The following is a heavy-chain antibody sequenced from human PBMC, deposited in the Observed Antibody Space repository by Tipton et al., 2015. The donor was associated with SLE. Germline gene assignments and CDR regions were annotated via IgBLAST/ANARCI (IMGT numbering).Heavy chain of an antibody. CDR1: GGSLSSHS. CDR3: ASAGYANSWWSY. CDR2: IYYSGNT. J-gene: IGHJ4*02. Sequence: TLSLTCTVSGGSLSSHSWSWIRQPPGKGLEWIGYIYYSGNTYYNPSLKSRLTISIDTSKNQFSLKLGSVTAADTAIYYCASAGYANSWWSYWGQGSLVTVSS. V-gene: IGHV4-59*11. D-gene: IGHD6-13*01.